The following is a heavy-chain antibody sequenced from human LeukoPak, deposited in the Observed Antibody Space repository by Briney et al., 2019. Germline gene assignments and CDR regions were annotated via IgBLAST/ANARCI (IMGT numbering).Heavy chain of an antibody. CDR3: AKSRLVRPTGWFDP. CDR1: GFAFKLYT. Sequence: GGSLRLSCAAFGFAFKLYTMNWVRQAPGKGLEWVSAISGSGGSTYYADSVKGRFTISRDNSKNTLYLQMNSLRAEDTAVYYCAKSRLVRPTGWFDPWGQGTLVTVSS. V-gene: IGHV3-23*01. J-gene: IGHJ5*02. D-gene: IGHD6-19*01. CDR2: ISGSGGST.